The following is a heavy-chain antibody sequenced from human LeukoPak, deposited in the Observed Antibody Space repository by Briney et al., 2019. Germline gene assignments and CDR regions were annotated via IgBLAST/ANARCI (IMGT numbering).Heavy chain of an antibody. J-gene: IGHJ4*02. D-gene: IGHD3-10*01. CDR3: ARVPAVRGVIINFDY. V-gene: IGHV1-18*01. CDR1: GYTFTSHG. CDR2: ISAYNGNT. Sequence: ASVKVSCKASGYTFTSHGISWVRQAPGQGLEWMGWISAYNGNTNYAQKLQGRVTMTTDTSTSTAYMELRSLRSDDTAVYYCARVPAVRGVIINFDYWGQGTLVTVSS.